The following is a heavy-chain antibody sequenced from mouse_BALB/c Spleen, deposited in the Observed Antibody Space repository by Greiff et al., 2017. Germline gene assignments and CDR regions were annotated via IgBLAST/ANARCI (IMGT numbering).Heavy chain of an antibody. CDR3: ASALTTTATDYAMDY. J-gene: IGHJ4*01. CDR2: ISYSGST. CDR1: GYSITSDYA. D-gene: IGHD1-2*01. V-gene: IGHV3-2*02. Sequence: DVKLVESGPGLVKPSQSLSLTCTVTGYSITSDYAWNWIRQFPGNKLEWMGYISYSGSTSYNPSLKSRISITRDTSKNQFFLQLNSVTTEDTATYYCASALTTTATDYAMDYWGQGTSVTVSS.